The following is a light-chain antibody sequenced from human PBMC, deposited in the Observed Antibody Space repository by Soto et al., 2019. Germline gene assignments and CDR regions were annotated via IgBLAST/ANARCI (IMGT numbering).Light chain of an antibody. CDR3: QTWGTGVGV. CDR1: SGHSSYA. J-gene: IGLJ3*02. CDR2: LNSDGSH. Sequence: QSVLTQSPSASASPGASVKLTCTLSSGHSSYAIAWHQQQPEKGPRYLLKLNSDGSHSKGDGIPDRFSGSSSGAERYLTISSLQSEDEADYYWQTWGTGVGVFGGGTKLTFL. V-gene: IGLV4-69*01.